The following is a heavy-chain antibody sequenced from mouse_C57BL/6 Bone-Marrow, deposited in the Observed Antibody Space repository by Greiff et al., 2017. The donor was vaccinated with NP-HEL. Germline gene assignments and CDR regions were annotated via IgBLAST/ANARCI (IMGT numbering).Heavy chain of an antibody. CDR2: INPNYGTT. V-gene: IGHV1-39*01. CDR3: ARAGYYGNLYYAMDY. J-gene: IGHJ4*01. D-gene: IGHD2-1*01. CDR1: GYSFTDYN. Sequence: EVQGVESGPELVKPGASVKISCKASGYSFTDYNMNWVKQSNGKSLEWIGVINPNYGTTSYNQKFKGKATLTVDQSSSTAYMQLNSLTSEDSAVYYCARAGYYGNLYYAMDYWGQGTSVTVSS.